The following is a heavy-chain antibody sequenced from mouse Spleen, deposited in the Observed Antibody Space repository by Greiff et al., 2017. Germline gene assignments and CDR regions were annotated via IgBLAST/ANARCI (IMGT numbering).Heavy chain of an antibody. CDR2: IWSDGST. Sequence: VKLVESGPGLVAPSQSLSITCTVSGFSLTSYGVHWVRQPPGKGLEWLVVIWSDGSTTYNSALKSRLSISKDNSKSQVFLKMNSLQTDDTAMYYCARIGNYDYYAMDYWGQGTSVTVSS. CDR1: GFSLTSYG. J-gene: IGHJ4*01. D-gene: IGHD2-1*01. V-gene: IGHV2-6*02. CDR3: ARIGNYDYYAMDY.